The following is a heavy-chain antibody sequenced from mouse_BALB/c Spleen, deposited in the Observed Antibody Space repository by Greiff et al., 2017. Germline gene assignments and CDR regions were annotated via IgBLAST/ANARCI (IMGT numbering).Heavy chain of an antibody. CDR1: GYTFTSYW. J-gene: IGHJ4*01. V-gene: IGHV1-5*01. Sequence: VQLQQSGTVLARPGASVKMSCKASGYTFTSYWMHWVKQRPGQGLEWIGAIYPGNSDTSYNQKFKGKAKLTAVTSTSTAYMELSSLTNEDSAVYYCTFDYDYYAMDYWGQGTSVTVSS. D-gene: IGHD2-4*01. CDR3: TFDYDYYAMDY. CDR2: IYPGNSDT.